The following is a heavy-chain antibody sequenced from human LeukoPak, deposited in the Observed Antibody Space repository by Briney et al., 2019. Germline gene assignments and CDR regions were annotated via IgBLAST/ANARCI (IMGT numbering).Heavy chain of an antibody. J-gene: IGHJ6*02. V-gene: IGHV3-7*01. Sequence: PGGSLRLSCVASGFTFSSYWMTWVRQAPGKGLEWVANIKKDGSDKYYAGSVRGRFTISRDNARSSLYLQISSLRAEDTATYYCARDNGMDYYYGMDVWGQGTTVTVSS. CDR2: IKKDGSDK. CDR1: GFTFSSYW. D-gene: IGHD1-14*01. CDR3: ARDNGMDYYYGMDV.